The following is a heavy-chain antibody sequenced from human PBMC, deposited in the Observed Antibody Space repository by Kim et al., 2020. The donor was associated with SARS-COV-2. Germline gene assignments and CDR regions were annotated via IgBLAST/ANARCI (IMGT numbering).Heavy chain of an antibody. CDR3: ASPPVGYYYGFDG. D-gene: IGHD1-26*01. V-gene: IGHV3-30*04. CDR2: VSYDGTDK. CDR1: GFSFSSYA. J-gene: IGHJ6*02. Sequence: GGSLRLSCAASGFSFSSYAMHWVRQAPGKGLEWVAVVSYDGTDKYYADSMKGRFTISRDNSRFTLYLQMSSLRVEDTALYYCASPPVGYYYGFDGWGQGTTVIVSS.